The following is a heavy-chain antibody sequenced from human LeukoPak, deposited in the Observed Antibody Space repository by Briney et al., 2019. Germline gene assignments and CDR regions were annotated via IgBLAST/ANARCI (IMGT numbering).Heavy chain of an antibody. D-gene: IGHD3-22*01. CDR2: ISWNSGSI. V-gene: IGHV3-9*01. Sequence: GGSLRLSCAASGFTFDDYAMHWVRQAPGKGLEWVSGISWNSGSIGYADSVKGRFTISRDNSKNTLYLQMNSLRAEDTAVYYCAKALSPYYSVGYWGQGTLVTVSS. CDR1: GFTFDDYA. J-gene: IGHJ4*02. CDR3: AKALSPYYSVGY.